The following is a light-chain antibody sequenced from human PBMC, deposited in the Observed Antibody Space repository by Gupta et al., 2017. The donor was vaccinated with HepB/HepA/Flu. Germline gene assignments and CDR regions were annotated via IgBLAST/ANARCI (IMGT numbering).Light chain of an antibody. V-gene: IGKV1-39*01. CDR3: QQSYRTPRT. J-gene: IGKJ1*01. Sequence: DIQMTQSPSSLSASVGDRVTITCRSSQSISSYLNWYQQKPGKAPKRLIYAAPSLQSGVPSRFSGSGSGTDFTLTISSLQPKDFATYYCQQSYRTPRTFGQGTKVEIK. CDR2: AAP. CDR1: QSISSY.